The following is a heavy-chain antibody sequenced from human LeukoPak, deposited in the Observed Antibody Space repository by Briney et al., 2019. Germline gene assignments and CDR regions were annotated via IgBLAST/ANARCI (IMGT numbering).Heavy chain of an antibody. Sequence: SQTLSLTCAISGDSVSSNSAVWNWIRQSPSRGLEWLGRTYYRSKWYNDYAVSVKSRVTINPDTSKNQFSLQLKSVTPEDTAVYYCARDPGYCSSTSCAGYAFDIWGQGTMVTVSS. CDR2: TYYRSKWYN. CDR3: ARDPGYCSSTSCAGYAFDI. CDR1: GDSVSSNSAV. J-gene: IGHJ3*02. V-gene: IGHV6-1*01. D-gene: IGHD2-2*01.